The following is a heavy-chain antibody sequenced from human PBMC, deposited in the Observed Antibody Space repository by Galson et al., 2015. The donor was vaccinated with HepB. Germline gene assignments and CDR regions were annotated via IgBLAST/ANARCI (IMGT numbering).Heavy chain of an antibody. D-gene: IGHD3-22*01. V-gene: IGHV1-18*01. CDR3: ARDAYYYESSGYRTYAMVGELFDY. CDR2: ISAYNGNT. Sequence: SVKVSCKASGYTFTSYGISWVRQAPGQGLEWMGWISAYNGNTNYAQKLQGRVTMTTDTSTSTAYMELRSLRSDDPAVYYWARDAYYYESSGYRTYAMVGELFDYWGQGTLVTVSS. CDR1: GYTFTSYG. J-gene: IGHJ4*02.